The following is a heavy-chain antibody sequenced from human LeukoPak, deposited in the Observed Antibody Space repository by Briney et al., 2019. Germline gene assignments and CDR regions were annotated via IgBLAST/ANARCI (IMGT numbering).Heavy chain of an antibody. CDR3: AKAPAGPEYSSSWRFGYNWFDP. Sequence: PGGSLRLSCAASGFSFSNYGMTWVRQAPGKGLEWVSAISGSGGSTYYADSVKGRFTISRDNSKNTLYLQMNSPRGEDTAVYFCAKAPAGPEYSSSWRFGYNWFDPWGQGTLVIVSS. J-gene: IGHJ5*02. CDR1: GFSFSNYG. CDR2: ISGSGGST. D-gene: IGHD6-13*01. V-gene: IGHV3-23*01.